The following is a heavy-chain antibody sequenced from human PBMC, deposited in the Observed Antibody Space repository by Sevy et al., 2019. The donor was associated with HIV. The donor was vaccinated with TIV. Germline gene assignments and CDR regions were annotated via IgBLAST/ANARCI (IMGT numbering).Heavy chain of an antibody. CDR1: GFTFRSYA. J-gene: IGHJ4*02. CDR2: ITGSGFST. CDR3: AKDRGGINDY. V-gene: IGHV3-23*01. Sequence: GGSLRLSCAASGFTFRSYAMRWVRQAPGKGLAWVSSITGSGFSTYYEDSVNGRFTISRDNSKSTVYLQMNSLMVEDTAVYYCAKDRGGINDYWGQGTLVTVSS. D-gene: IGHD3-10*01.